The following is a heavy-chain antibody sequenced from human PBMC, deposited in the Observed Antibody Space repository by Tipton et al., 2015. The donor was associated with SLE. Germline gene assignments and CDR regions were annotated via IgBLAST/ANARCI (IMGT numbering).Heavy chain of an antibody. J-gene: IGHJ6*03. D-gene: IGHD3-10*01. CDR1: GGSFSGYY. CDR3: ARDRPGSYYYYYYMDV. V-gene: IGHV4-59*01. Sequence: TLSLTCVVEGGSFSGYYGSWIRQPPGKGLEWIGYIYYSGSTNYNPSLKSRVTISVDTSKNQFSLKLSSVTAADTAVYYCARDRPGSYYYYYYMDVWGKGTTVTVSS. CDR2: IYYSGST.